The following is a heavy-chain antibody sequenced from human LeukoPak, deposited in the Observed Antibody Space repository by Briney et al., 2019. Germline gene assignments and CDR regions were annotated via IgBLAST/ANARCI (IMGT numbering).Heavy chain of an antibody. V-gene: IGHV3-48*03. CDR3: ARLTYYYDSSLDY. J-gene: IGHJ4*02. CDR2: ISSSGSTI. CDR1: GFTFSSYE. Sequence: GGSLRLSCAASGFTFSSYEMNWVRQAPGKGLEWVSYISSSGSTIYYADSVKGRFTISGDNAKNSLYLQMNSLRAEDTAVYYCARLTYYYDSSLDYWGQGTLVTVSS. D-gene: IGHD3-22*01.